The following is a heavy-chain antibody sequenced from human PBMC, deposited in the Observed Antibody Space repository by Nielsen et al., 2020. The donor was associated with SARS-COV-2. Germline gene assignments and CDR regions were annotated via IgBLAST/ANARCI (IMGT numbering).Heavy chain of an antibody. V-gene: IGHV1-18*01. CDR2: ISAYNGNT. D-gene: IGHD5-18*01. CDR3: ARDGGRGYSYGYSYYGMDV. CDR1: GYTFTGYG. J-gene: IGHJ6*02. Sequence: ASVKVSCKASGYTFTGYGISWVRQAPGQGLEWMGWISAYNGNTNYAQKLQGRVTMTTDTSTSTAYMELRSLRSDDTAVYYCARDGGRGYSYGYSYYGMDVWGQGTTVTVSS.